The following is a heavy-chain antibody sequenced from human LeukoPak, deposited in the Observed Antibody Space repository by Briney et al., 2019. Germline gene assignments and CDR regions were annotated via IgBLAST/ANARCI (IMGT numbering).Heavy chain of an antibody. V-gene: IGHV3-33*01. CDR2: IWYDGSNK. CDR3: ARVNHTCSSTNCYFDY. D-gene: IGHD2-2*01. Sequence: GGSLRLSCAASGFSLSSYGMHWVRQAPGTGLEWVAVIWYDGSNKDYADAVKGRFAISRDNSKNTLFLQMNSLRADDTAVYYCARVNHTCSSTNCYFDYRGQGTLVTVSS. J-gene: IGHJ4*02. CDR1: GFSLSSYG.